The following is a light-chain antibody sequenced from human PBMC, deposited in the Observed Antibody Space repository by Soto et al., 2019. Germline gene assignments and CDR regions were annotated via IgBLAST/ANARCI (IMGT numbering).Light chain of an antibody. J-gene: IGKJ1*01. CDR1: QSVSSS. Sequence: EIVMTQSPAALSVSPGERASLSCRASQSVSSSLAWYQQKPGQAPRLLIYGASTRATGIPARFSGSGSGTEFTLTIGSLQSEDFAVYYCQQYETLPPTFGQGTKVDIK. CDR3: QQYETLPPT. CDR2: GAS. V-gene: IGKV3-15*01.